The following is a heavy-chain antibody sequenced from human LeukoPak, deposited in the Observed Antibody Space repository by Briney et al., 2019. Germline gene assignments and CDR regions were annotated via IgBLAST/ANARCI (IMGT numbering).Heavy chain of an antibody. CDR3: AKRSTAAGTDY. J-gene: IGHJ4*02. CDR2: IYSGGST. Sequence: GGSLRLSCAASGFTVSSNYMSWVRQAPGKGLEWVSVIYSGGSTYYADSVKGRFTISRDNSKNTLYLQMNSLRAEDTAVYYCAKRSTAAGTDYWGQGSLVTVSS. CDR1: GFTVSSNY. D-gene: IGHD6-13*01. V-gene: IGHV3-53*01.